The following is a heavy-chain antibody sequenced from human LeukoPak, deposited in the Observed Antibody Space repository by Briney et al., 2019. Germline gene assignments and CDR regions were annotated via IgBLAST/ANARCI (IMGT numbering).Heavy chain of an antibody. CDR3: ARDLDTYVVLTAYDTFDI. J-gene: IGHJ3*02. D-gene: IGHD2-21*02. V-gene: IGHV3-7*01. CDR2: M. CDR1: GFTFSNYW. Sequence: GVLRLSCEGSGFTFSNYWLTWVRQAPEKGLEWVANMEGRFTISRDNAKNSLYLEMNSLRAEDTAMYYCARDLDTYVVLTAYDTFDIWGQGTMVTVSS.